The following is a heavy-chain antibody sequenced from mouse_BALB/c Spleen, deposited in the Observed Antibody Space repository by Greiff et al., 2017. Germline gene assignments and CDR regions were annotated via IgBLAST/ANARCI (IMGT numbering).Heavy chain of an antibody. CDR2: ISSGSSTI. CDR1: GFTFSSFG. Sequence: EVHLVESGGGLVQPGGSRKLSCAASGFTFSSFGMHWVRQAPEKGLEWVAYISSGSSTIYYADTVKGRFTISRDNPKNTLFLQMTSLRSEDTAMYYCAREGDYGSSYVGAMDYWGQGTSVTVSS. J-gene: IGHJ4*01. D-gene: IGHD1-1*01. CDR3: AREGDYGSSYVGAMDY. V-gene: IGHV5-17*02.